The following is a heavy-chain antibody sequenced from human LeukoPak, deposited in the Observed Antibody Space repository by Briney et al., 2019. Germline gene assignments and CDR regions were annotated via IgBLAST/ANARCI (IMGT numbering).Heavy chain of an antibody. J-gene: IGHJ4*02. CDR2: IYYSGST. CDR3: ARHDSSGYYSYYFDY. CDR1: GGSISSYY. V-gene: IGHV4-59*08. Sequence: SETLSLTCTVSGGSISSYYWSWIRQPPGKGLEWIGYIYYSGSTNYNPSLKSRVTISVDTSKNQFSLKLSSVTAADTAVYYCARHDSSGYYSYYFDYWGQGTLVTVSS. D-gene: IGHD3-22*01.